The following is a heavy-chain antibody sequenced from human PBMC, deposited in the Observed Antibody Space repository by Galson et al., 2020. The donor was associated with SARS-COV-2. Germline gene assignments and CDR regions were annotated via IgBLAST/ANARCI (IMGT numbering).Heavy chain of an antibody. CDR1: GYTFSGYY. CDR3: ARVGYYVSPLFDY. V-gene: IGHV1-2*06. D-gene: IGHD3-22*01. J-gene: IGHJ4*02. CDR2: INPNSGGT. Sequence: ASVKVTCKASGYTFSGYYIHWVRQAPGQGLEWMGRINPNSGGTNYAQKFRGRVTITRDTSISTAYMELTSLRSDDTAVYSCARVGYYVSPLFDYWGQGSLVTVSS.